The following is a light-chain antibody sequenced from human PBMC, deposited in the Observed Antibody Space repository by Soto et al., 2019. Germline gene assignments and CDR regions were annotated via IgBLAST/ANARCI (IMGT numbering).Light chain of an antibody. J-gene: IGKJ1*01. CDR1: QSISSW. Sequence: DIPITQSPSTLSASVGDRVTIPCRASQSISSWLAWYQQKPGKAPKLLIYDASSLESGVPSRFSGSGSGTEFTLTISSLQPDDFATYYCQQYNSYSPTFGQGTKVDIK. CDR2: DAS. CDR3: QQYNSYSPT. V-gene: IGKV1-5*01.